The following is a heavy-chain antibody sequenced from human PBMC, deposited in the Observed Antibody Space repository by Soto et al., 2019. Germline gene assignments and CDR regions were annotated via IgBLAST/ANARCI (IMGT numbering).Heavy chain of an antibody. Sequence: SETLSLTCTVSGDSISSADYYWSWVRQPPGKGLEWIGEIYHSGSTNYNPSLKSRVTISVDKSKNQFSLKLSSVTAADTALYYCARRNSSGWYWYAAFDIWGQGTMVTVSS. V-gene: IGHV4-4*02. CDR1: GDSISSADYY. CDR2: IYHSGST. J-gene: IGHJ3*02. D-gene: IGHD6-19*01. CDR3: ARRNSSGWYWYAAFDI.